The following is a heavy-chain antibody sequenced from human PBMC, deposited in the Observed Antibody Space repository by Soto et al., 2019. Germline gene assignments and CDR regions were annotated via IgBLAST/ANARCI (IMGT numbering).Heavy chain of an antibody. Sequence: ASVKVSCKASGGTFSSYAISWVRQAPGQGLEWMGGIIPIFGTANYAQKFQGRVTITADESTSTAYMELSSLRSEDTAVYYCATYQKNCGGDCYFDYWGQGTLVTVSS. CDR1: GGTFSSYA. J-gene: IGHJ4*02. CDR3: ATYQKNCGGDCYFDY. CDR2: IIPIFGTA. V-gene: IGHV1-69*13. D-gene: IGHD2-21*02.